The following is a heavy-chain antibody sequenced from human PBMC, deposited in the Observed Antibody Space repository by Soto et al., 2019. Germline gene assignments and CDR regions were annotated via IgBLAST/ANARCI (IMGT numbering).Heavy chain of an antibody. V-gene: IGHV3-66*01. Sequence: EVQLVESGGGLVQPGGSLRLSCAASGFTVSSNYMSWVRQAPGKGLEWVSVIYSGGSTYDADSVKGRFTISRDNSKNTLSLQMNSRRADDTAVYYCASRWGAQWGQGTLVTVSS. D-gene: IGHD3-16*01. CDR2: IYSGGST. CDR3: ASRWGAQ. CDR1: GFTVSSNY. J-gene: IGHJ4*02.